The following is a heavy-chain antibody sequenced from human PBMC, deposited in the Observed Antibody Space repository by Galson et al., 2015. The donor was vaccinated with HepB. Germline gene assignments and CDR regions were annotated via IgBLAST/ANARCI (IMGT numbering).Heavy chain of an antibody. V-gene: IGHV3-23*01. CDR1: GFTFSSYA. CDR2: ISGSGGST. CDR3: AKLAGYSSSWPQAPFDY. J-gene: IGHJ4*02. D-gene: IGHD6-13*01. Sequence: SLRLSCAASGFTFSSYAMSWVRQAPGKGLEWVSAISGSGGSTYYADSVKGRFTISRDNSKNTLYLQMNSLRAEDTAVYYCAKLAGYSSSWPQAPFDYWGQGTLVTVSS.